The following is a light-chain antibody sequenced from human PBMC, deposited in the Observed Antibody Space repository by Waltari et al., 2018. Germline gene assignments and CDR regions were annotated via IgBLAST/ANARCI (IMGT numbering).Light chain of an antibody. CDR3: QHYSSYLVT. CDR2: DVS. CDR1: QSISGW. V-gene: IGKV1-5*01. Sequence: DILMTQSPSTLSASVGDRVTITCRASQSISGWLAWYQQQPGKAPNILISDVSSLESGVPSRFSGSGSGTKFTLTISSLQPDDFATYYRQHYSSYLVTFGEGTKVEI. J-gene: IGKJ4*01.